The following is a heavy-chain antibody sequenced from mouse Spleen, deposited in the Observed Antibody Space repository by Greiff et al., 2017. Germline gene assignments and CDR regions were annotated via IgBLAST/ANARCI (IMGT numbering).Heavy chain of an antibody. D-gene: IGHD2-1*01. CDR1: GYTFTDYN. CDR3: ARNYFFLYFDY. Sequence: EVQLQQSGPELVKPGASVKISCKASGYTFTDYNMHWVKQSHGKSLEWIGYIYPYNGGTGYNQKFKSKATLTVDNSSSTAYMELRSLTSEDSAVYYCARNYFFLYFDYWGQGTTLTVSS. V-gene: IGHV1S29*02. CDR2: IYPYNGGT. J-gene: IGHJ2*01.